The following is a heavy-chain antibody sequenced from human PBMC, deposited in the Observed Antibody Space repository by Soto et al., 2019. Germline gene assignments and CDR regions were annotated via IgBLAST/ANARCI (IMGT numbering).Heavy chain of an antibody. J-gene: IGHJ6*02. D-gene: IGHD3-10*01. CDR1: GFTFTNFA. Sequence: GGSLRLSCAASGFTFTNFAMRWVRQAPGKGLEWVSAISGTGDNTYYTGSVKGRFTSTRDNSKNTLYLQMNSLRAEDTAVYYCAKRSLAGTYYRGTRDVWGQGTTVTVSS. V-gene: IGHV3-23*01. CDR2: ISGTGDNT. CDR3: AKRSLAGTYYRGTRDV.